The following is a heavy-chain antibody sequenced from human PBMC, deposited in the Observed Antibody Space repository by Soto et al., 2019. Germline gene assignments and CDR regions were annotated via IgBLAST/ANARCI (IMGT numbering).Heavy chain of an antibody. CDR3: ARPNMVRGGGYYYYYYGMDV. CDR2: IYYSGST. J-gene: IGHJ6*02. Sequence: SETLSLTCTVSGGSISSSSYYWGWIRQPPGNGLEWIGSIYYSGSTYYNPSLKSRFTISVDTSKNQFSLKLSSVTAADTAVYYCARPNMVRGGGYYYYYYGMDVWGQGTTVTVS. CDR1: GGSISSSSYY. D-gene: IGHD3-10*01. V-gene: IGHV4-39*01.